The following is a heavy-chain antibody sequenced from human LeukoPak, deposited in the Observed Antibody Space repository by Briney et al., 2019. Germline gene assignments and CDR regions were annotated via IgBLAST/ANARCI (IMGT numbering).Heavy chain of an antibody. J-gene: IGHJ4*02. D-gene: IGHD5-18*01. Sequence: SETLSLTCTVSGGSISSYYWSWIRQPPGKGLEWIGYIYYSGSTNYNPSLKSRVTISVDTSKNQFSLKLSSVTAADTAVYYCARGGRGYSYGSRASVFFDYWGQGTLVTVSS. CDR1: GGSISSYY. CDR3: ARGGRGYSYGSRASVFFDY. CDR2: IYYSGST. V-gene: IGHV4-59*08.